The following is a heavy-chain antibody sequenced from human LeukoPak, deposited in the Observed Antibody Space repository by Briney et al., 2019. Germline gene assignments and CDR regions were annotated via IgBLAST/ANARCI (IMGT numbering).Heavy chain of an antibody. CDR1: GVSISGSTYF. J-gene: IGHJ3*01. V-gene: IGHV4-39*01. D-gene: IGHD1-26*01. Sequence: SETLSLTCTVSGVSISGSTYFWGWIRQPPGKGLEWFGSIFESGSTYYNPALKSRVTITVDTSRNQFSLKLTSETPSDTAVYYCARTGFVGASDHDSFDVWGQGTMVTVSS. CDR2: IFESGST. CDR3: ARTGFVGASDHDSFDV.